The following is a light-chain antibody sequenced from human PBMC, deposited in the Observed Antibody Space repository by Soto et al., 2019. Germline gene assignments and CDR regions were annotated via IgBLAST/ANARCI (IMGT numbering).Light chain of an antibody. CDR2: AAS. V-gene: IGKV1-27*01. CDR1: QGISNY. CDR3: QKYNSAPQT. Sequence: DIQMTQSPSSLSASVGDRVTITCRASQGISNYLAWYQQKPGQVPKLLIYAASTLQLGVPSRFSGSGSGTDFTLTISSLQPADVATYYCQKYNSAPQTFGQGTKVEIK. J-gene: IGKJ1*01.